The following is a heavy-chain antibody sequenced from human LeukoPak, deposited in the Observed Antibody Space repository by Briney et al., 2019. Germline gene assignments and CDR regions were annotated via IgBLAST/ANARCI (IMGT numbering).Heavy chain of an antibody. J-gene: IGHJ3*02. D-gene: IGHD3-22*01. Sequence: ASVKVSCKASGYTFTSYGISWVRQAPGQGLEWMGWISAYNGNTNYAQKLQGRVTMSTDTSTSTAYMELRSLRSDDTAVYYCARAGYYDSSGYYRLTDAFDIWGQGTMVTVSS. CDR2: ISAYNGNT. CDR1: GYTFTSYG. V-gene: IGHV1-18*01. CDR3: ARAGYYDSSGYYRLTDAFDI.